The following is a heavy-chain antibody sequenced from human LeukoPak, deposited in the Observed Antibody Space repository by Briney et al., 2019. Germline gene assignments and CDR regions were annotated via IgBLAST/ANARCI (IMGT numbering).Heavy chain of an antibody. V-gene: IGHV3-49*03. J-gene: IGHJ4*02. Sequence: PGGSLRLSCTASGFAFGDYAMSWFRQAPGKGLEWVGFIRSKAFGGTTQYAASVKGRFTISRDDSKSIAYLQMNSLKTGDTAVYYCTRSRPGSLFDYWGQGTLVTVSS. CDR1: GFAFGDYA. CDR3: TRSRPGSLFDY. D-gene: IGHD1-26*01. CDR2: IRSKAFGGTT.